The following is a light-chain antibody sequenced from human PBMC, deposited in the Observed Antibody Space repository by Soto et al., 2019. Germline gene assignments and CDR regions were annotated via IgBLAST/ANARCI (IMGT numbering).Light chain of an antibody. Sequence: QSALAQPASVSGCPGQSITISCTGTSGDIGSYNRVSWYQQHPGKAPKLIIYEVTDRPSGVSNRFSGSKSGNTASLTISGLQAEDEAEYYCSSYTNINTRACVFGTGTRSPS. CDR3: SSYTNINTRACV. CDR2: EVT. V-gene: IGLV2-14*01. J-gene: IGLJ1*01. CDR1: SGDIGSYNR.